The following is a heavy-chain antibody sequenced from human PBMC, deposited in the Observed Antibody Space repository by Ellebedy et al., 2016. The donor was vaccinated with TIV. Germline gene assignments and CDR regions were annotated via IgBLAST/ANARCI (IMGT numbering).Heavy chain of an antibody. J-gene: IGHJ4*02. Sequence: GGSLRLXCAASGFTFNIAGMTWVRQAPGKGLEWVGTIVFSGTAAYYSGSVKGRFIISRDNAKNSLFLQMNSLRVEDTAVYYCARDGSEWSRDYWGQGTLVTVSS. V-gene: IGHV3-21*01. D-gene: IGHD3-3*01. CDR2: IVFSGTAA. CDR1: GFTFNIAG. CDR3: ARDGSEWSRDY.